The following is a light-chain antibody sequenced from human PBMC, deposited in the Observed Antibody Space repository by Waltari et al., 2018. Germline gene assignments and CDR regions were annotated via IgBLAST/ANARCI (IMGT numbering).Light chain of an antibody. CDR1: SSDVGSYNR. Sequence: QSALTQPPSVSGSPGQSVTISCTGTSSDVGSYNRVSWFQQPPGPAPKLMIYEVSNRPSGVPDRLSGSKSGNTASLTISGLQAEDEADYYCSSYTTRSTWVFGGGTKLTVL. V-gene: IGLV2-18*02. CDR3: SSYTTRSTWV. J-gene: IGLJ3*02. CDR2: EVS.